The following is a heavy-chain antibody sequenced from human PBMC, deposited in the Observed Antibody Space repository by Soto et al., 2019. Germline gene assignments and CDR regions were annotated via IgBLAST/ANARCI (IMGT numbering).Heavy chain of an antibody. CDR3: ARDLYASGIWYGMDV. CDR1: GYSISTSFN. Sequence: SETLSLTCAVSGYSISTSFNWSWIRQPAGKGLEWIGRIYTSGSTNYNPSLNSRITMSLDTSKNQISLRLSSVAAADTAVYYCARDLYASGIWYGMDVWGQGTTVTVSS. J-gene: IGHJ6*02. CDR2: IYTSGST. V-gene: IGHV4-4*07. D-gene: IGHD3-10*01.